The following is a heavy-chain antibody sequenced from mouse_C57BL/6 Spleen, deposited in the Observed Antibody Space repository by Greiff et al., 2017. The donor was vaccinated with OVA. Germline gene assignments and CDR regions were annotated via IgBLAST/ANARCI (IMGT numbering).Heavy chain of an antibody. CDR1: GYSFTGYF. CDR2: INPYNGDT. V-gene: IGHV1-20*01. Sequence: VQLQQSGPELVKPGDSVKISCKASGYSFTGYFMNWVMQSHGKSLEWIGRINPYNGDTFYNQKFKGKATLTVDKSSSTAHMELRSLTSEDSAVYYCARGYDYDVSWFAYWGQGTLGTVSA. CDR3: ARGYDYDVSWFAY. J-gene: IGHJ3*01. D-gene: IGHD2-4*01.